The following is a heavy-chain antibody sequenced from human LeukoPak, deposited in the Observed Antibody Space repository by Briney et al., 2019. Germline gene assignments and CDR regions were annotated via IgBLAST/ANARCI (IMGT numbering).Heavy chain of an antibody. Sequence: GGSLRLSCAASGFTFSSYAMHWVRQAPGKGLGWGAVISYDGSNKYYADSVKGRFTISRDNSKNTLYLQMNSLRAEDTAVYYCARDGTSCYDCYYYYMDVWGKGTTVTVSS. D-gene: IGHD2-2*01. CDR1: GFTFSSYA. V-gene: IGHV3-30-3*01. CDR3: ARDGTSCYDCYYYYMDV. CDR2: ISYDGSNK. J-gene: IGHJ6*03.